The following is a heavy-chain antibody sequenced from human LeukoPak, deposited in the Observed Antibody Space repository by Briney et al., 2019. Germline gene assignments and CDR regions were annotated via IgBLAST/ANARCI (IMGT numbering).Heavy chain of an antibody. CDR2: IYYSGST. V-gene: IGHV4-59*01. CDR1: GGSISSYY. J-gene: IGHJ3*02. D-gene: IGHD6-13*01. Sequence: SETLSLTCTVSGGSISSYYWSWIRQPPGKGLEWIGYIYYSGSTNYNPSLKSRVTISVDTSKNQFSLKLSSVTAADTAVYYCARDLFSSWDAFDIRGQGTMVTVSS. CDR3: ARDLFSSWDAFDI.